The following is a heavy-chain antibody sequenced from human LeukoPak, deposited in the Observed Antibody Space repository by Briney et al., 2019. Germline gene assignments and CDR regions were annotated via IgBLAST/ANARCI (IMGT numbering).Heavy chain of an antibody. CDR3: AKDRDVLRFLEWLLFLDY. J-gene: IGHJ4*02. V-gene: IGHV3-23*01. CDR1: GFTFSSYA. D-gene: IGHD3-3*01. CDR2: ISGSGGST. Sequence: GGSLRLSCAASGFTFSSYAMSWVRQAPGKGLEWVSAISGSGGSTYYAESVKGRFTISRDKSKNTLYLKMNSLRDEDTAVYYCAKDRDVLRFLEWLLFLDYWGQGTLVTVSS.